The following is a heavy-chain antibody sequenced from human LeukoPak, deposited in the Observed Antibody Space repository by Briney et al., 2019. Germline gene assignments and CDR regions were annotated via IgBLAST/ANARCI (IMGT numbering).Heavy chain of an antibody. J-gene: IGHJ4*02. D-gene: IGHD2-15*01. CDR2: IYYSGTT. V-gene: IGHV4-59*11. Sequence: SETLSLTCSVSGGSISPHYWSWIRQPPGKGLERIGYIYYSGTTNYNPSLQSRVTISVATSKNQFSLKLSSVTAADTALYYCARDRASAGGFDYWGQGTLVTVSS. CDR3: ARDRASAGGFDY. CDR1: GGSISPHY.